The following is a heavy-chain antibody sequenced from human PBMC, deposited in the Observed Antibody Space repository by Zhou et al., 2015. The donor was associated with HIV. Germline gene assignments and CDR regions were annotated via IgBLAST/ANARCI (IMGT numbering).Heavy chain of an antibody. Sequence: QVQLVQSGAEVKKPGSSVKVSCKASGGTLRSYDISWVRQAPGQGLEWMGGIIPIFGTANYAQKFQGRVTITADKSTSTAYMELSSLRSEDTAVYYCARDLGTTVTPRYFDYWGQGTLVTVSS. CDR1: GGTLRSYD. CDR2: IIPIFGTA. J-gene: IGHJ4*02. CDR3: ARDLGTTVTPRYFDY. D-gene: IGHD4-17*01. V-gene: IGHV1-69*06.